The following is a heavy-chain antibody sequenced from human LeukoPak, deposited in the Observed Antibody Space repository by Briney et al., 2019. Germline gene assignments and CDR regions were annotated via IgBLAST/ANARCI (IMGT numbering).Heavy chain of an antibody. Sequence: GGSLRLSCAASGFTFSDYYMSWIRQAPGKGLEWVSYISSSGSTIYYADSVKGRFTISRDNAKNSLYLQMNGLRAEDTAVYYCARGTPLLDIVVVPAAYYGMDVWGQGTTVTVSS. CDR2: ISSSGSTI. CDR3: ARGTPLLDIVVVPAAYYGMDV. CDR1: GFTFSDYY. V-gene: IGHV3-11*01. J-gene: IGHJ6*02. D-gene: IGHD2-2*01.